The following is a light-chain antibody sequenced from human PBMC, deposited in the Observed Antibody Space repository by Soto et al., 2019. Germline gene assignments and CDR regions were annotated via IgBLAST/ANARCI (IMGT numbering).Light chain of an antibody. Sequence: QSALTQPASVSGSPGQSITISCTGTTGDVGYYNYVSWFQQHPDKAPKLMIYEVRNRPSGVSDRFSGSKSGNTASLTISGLQAEDEADYYCSSYTNSTTLLFGNGTKVTVL. CDR3: SSYTNSTTLL. V-gene: IGLV2-14*01. CDR2: EVR. CDR1: TGDVGYYNY. J-gene: IGLJ1*01.